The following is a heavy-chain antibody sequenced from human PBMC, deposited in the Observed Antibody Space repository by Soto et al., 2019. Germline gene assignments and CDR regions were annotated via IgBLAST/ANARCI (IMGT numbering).Heavy chain of an antibody. V-gene: IGHV3-30*18. CDR2: VSSDGSIT. CDR1: GFTFSHHG. D-gene: IGHD2-21*01. Sequence: QMQLVESGGGVVQPGRSLRLSCAASGFTFSHHGMHWVRQAPGKGLEWLTVVSSDGSITYDADSVRGRFAISRDNSKNTLYLHMNSLRTEDTAVYYCAKESDYYSNSKWSFDSWGQGILVTVSS. CDR3: AKESDYYSNSKWSFDS. J-gene: IGHJ4*02.